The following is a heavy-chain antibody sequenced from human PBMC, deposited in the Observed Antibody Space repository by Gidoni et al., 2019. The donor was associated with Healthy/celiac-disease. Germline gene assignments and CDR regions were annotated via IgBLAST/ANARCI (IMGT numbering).Heavy chain of an antibody. CDR3: ARTNTAIRDYGMDV. Sequence: QVQLQESGPGLVKPSETLSLTCTVSGGSISSYYWSWIRQPPGKGLEWIGYIYYSGSTNYNPSLTSRVTISVDTSKNQFSLKLSSVTAADTAVYYCARTNTAIRDYGMDVWGQGTTVTVSS. V-gene: IGHV4-59*01. CDR2: IYYSGST. J-gene: IGHJ6*02. D-gene: IGHD5-18*01. CDR1: GGSISSYY.